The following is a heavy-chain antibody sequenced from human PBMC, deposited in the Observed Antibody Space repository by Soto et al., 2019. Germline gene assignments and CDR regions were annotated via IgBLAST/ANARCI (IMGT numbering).Heavy chain of an antibody. CDR1: EFTFSNYA. CDR3: AREGGSYRVYGMDV. V-gene: IGHV3-48*02. D-gene: IGHD1-26*01. Sequence: GGSLRLSCAASEFTFSNYAMSWVRQALGKGLDWVSYFSSSSGTIYYAGSVKGRFTISRDNAKNSLYLQMNSLRDEDTAVYYCAREGGSYRVYGMDVWGQGTTVTVS. CDR2: FSSSSGTI. J-gene: IGHJ6*02.